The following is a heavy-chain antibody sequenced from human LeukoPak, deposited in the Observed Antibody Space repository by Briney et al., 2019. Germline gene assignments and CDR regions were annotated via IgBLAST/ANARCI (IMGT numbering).Heavy chain of an antibody. CDR1: GGTFSTYA. CDR2: IIPIFGTA. Sequence: SVKVPCKASGGTFSTYAISWVRQAPGQGLEWMGGIIPIFGTANYAQKFQGRVTITADTSTSTAYMELRSLRSDDTAVYYCATDAIAKYSSSWSTPFDYWGQGTLVTVST. V-gene: IGHV1-69*06. J-gene: IGHJ4*02. D-gene: IGHD6-13*01. CDR3: ATDAIAKYSSSWSTPFDY.